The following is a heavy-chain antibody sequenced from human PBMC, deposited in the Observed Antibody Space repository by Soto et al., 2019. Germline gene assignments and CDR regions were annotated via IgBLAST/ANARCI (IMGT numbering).Heavy chain of an antibody. CDR2: ISYDGSNK. V-gene: IGHV3-30*18. CDR1: GFTFSSYG. J-gene: IGHJ5*02. CDR3: AKDPALKRGYDYIWGSYRPGWFDP. D-gene: IGHD3-16*02. Sequence: PGGSLRLSCAASGFTFSSYGMHWVRQAPGKGLEWVAVISYDGSNKYYADSVKGRFTISRDNSKNTLYLQMNILRAEDTAVYYCAKDPALKRGYDYIWGSYRPGWFDPWGQGTLVTVSS.